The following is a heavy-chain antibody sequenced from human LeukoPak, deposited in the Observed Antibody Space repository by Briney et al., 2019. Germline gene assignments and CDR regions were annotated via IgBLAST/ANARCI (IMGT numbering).Heavy chain of an antibody. D-gene: IGHD3-22*01. CDR1: GYTFTGYY. CDR3: ARDHYYYDSSGLNWFDP. Sequence: ASVKVSCKASGYTFTGYYMHWVRQAPGQGLEWMGWISAYNGNTNYAQKLQGRVTMTTDTSTSTAYMELRSLRSDDTAVYYCARDHYYYDSSGLNWFDPWGQGTLVTVSS. J-gene: IGHJ5*02. CDR2: ISAYNGNT. V-gene: IGHV1-18*04.